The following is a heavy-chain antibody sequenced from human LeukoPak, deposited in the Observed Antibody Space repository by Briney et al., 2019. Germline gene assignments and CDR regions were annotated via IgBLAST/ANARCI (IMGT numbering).Heavy chain of an antibody. J-gene: IGHJ6*02. CDR2: MSHDGTNK. Sequence: GGSLRLSCVVSGFTFSNHYMHWVRQAPGKGLEWMAVMSHDGTNKKYAHSVMCLFSISTDNSKKTVYPQMTTLRSEYTTTYFCAKYKGNRAPIMHAMDVWGQGTTVTVTS. V-gene: IGHV3-30-3*02. D-gene: IGHD3-16*01. CDR3: AKYKGNRAPIMHAMDV. CDR1: GFTFSNHY.